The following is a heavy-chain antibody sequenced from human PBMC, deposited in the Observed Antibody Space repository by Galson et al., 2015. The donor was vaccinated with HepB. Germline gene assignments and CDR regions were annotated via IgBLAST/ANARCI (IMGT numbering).Heavy chain of an antibody. D-gene: IGHD1-26*01. CDR2: ITYDGSNK. Sequence: SLRLSCAASGFTFSSYGMHWVRQAPGKGLEWVAVITYDGSNKYYADSVKGRFTISRDNSKNTLYLQMNSLRAEDTAVYYCANSAGLSGAFDIWGQGTMVTVSS. J-gene: IGHJ3*02. V-gene: IGHV3-30*18. CDR1: GFTFSSYG. CDR3: ANSAGLSGAFDI.